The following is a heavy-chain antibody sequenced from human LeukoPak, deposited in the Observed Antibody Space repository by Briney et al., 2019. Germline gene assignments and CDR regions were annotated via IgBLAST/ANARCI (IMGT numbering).Heavy chain of an antibody. CDR1: GFTFTSYW. CDR2: MKQDGSEI. J-gene: IGHJ4*02. D-gene: IGHD1-20*01. Sequence: GGSLRLSCAASGFTFTSYWMHWMRQAPGKGLEWVANMKQDGSEIYYVDSVKGRFTISSDNAKKSLYLQMNSLRAEDTAVYYCARDNWYGYFDYWGQGTLVTVSS. CDR3: ARDNWYGYFDY. V-gene: IGHV3-7*01.